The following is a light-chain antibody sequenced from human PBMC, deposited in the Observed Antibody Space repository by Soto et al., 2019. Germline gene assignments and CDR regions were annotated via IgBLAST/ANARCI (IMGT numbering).Light chain of an antibody. Sequence: QSALTQPASVSGSPGQSITISCTGTSSDVGGYDYVSWYQQHPGQAPKLLIYEVSSRPSGVSNRFSGSKSGNTASLSISGLHPADEAAYYCYSFTSGNNPYVFGTGTKVTVL. J-gene: IGLJ1*01. CDR3: YSFTSGNNPYV. V-gene: IGLV2-14*01. CDR1: SSDVGGYDY. CDR2: EVS.